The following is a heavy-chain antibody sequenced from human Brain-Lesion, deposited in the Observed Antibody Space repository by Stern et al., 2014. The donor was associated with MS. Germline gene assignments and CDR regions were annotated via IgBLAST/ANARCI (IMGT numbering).Heavy chain of an antibody. V-gene: IGHV4-61*02. D-gene: IGHD5-18*01. Sequence: QVQLVESGPGLVKPSQTLSLTCTVSGGSVGSGSYDWSWIRQPAGKGLEWIGRIYTTGSTYYNPSLKSRVSILIDTSKKPVSLKLPSVTAADTAVYYCARDKEDTNMAFRYFDNWGQGTLVTVSS. CDR2: IYTTGST. CDR1: GGSVGSGSYD. CDR3: ARDKEDTNMAFRYFDN. J-gene: IGHJ4*02.